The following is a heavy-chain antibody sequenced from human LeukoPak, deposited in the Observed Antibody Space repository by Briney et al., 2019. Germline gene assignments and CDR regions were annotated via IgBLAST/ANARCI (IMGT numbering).Heavy chain of an antibody. CDR2: ITGSGGDT. CDR3: GKGSGIYGDYFVDY. D-gene: IGHD4-17*01. Sequence: GGSLRLSCTTSGFTFSSYAMTWVRQAPGKGLEWVSRITGSGGDTYHADSVKGRFTISRDNSKNTLYLLMNSLRAEDTAVYYCGKGSGIYGDYFVDYWGQGTLAIVSS. V-gene: IGHV3-23*01. J-gene: IGHJ4*02. CDR1: GFTFSSYA.